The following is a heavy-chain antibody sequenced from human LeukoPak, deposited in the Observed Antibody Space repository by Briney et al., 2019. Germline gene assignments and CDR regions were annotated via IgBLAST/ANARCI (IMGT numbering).Heavy chain of an antibody. J-gene: IGHJ4*02. D-gene: IGHD3-22*01. CDR3: AREVNYYDSSGPDY. Sequence: AASVKVSCKASGYTFTNYGISWVRQAPGQGLEWMGWISAYNGNTNYAEKLQGRVTMTTDTSTSTVYMELSSLRSEDTAVYYCAREVNYYDSSGPDYWGQGTLVTVSS. CDR2: ISAYNGNT. V-gene: IGHV1-18*01. CDR1: GYTFTNYG.